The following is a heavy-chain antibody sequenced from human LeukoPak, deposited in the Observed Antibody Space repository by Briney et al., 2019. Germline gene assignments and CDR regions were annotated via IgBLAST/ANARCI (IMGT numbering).Heavy chain of an antibody. V-gene: IGHV4-59*01. D-gene: IGHD3-10*01. J-gene: IGHJ6*02. Sequence: SETLSLTRTVSGGSISSYYWSWIRQPPGKGLEWIGYIYCSGSTNYNPSLKSRVTISVDTSKNQFSLKLSSVTAADTAVYYCARDKRLVTMVRGVMDYHYYGMDVWGQGTTVTVSS. CDR1: GGSISSYY. CDR2: IYCSGST. CDR3: ARDKRLVTMVRGVMDYHYYGMDV.